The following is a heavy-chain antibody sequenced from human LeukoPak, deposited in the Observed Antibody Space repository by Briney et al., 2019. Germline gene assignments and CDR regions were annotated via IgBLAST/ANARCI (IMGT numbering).Heavy chain of an antibody. V-gene: IGHV3-49*03. J-gene: IGHJ4*02. CDR1: GFTFGDYA. Sequence: PGGSLRLSCTASGFTFGDYAMSWFRQAPGKGLEWVGFIRSKAYGGTTEYAASVKGRFTISRDDSKSIACLQMNSLKTEDTAVYYCARDQRWLRSYFDYWGQGTLVTVSS. CDR2: IRSKAYGGTT. CDR3: ARDQRWLRSYFDY. D-gene: IGHD5-12*01.